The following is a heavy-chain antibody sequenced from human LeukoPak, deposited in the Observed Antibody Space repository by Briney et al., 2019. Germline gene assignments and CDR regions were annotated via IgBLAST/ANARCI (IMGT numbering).Heavy chain of an antibody. CDR1: GYTFTGSY. D-gene: IGHD4-23*01. CDR3: ARGGRVTTVVTLLDY. CDR2: INPNSYGT. Sequence: WASVKISCTASGYTFTGSYMHWVRQAPGQGLEWMGWINPNSYGTNSAQKFKGRVTMTRDTSISTAYMELSRLRFDDTAVYYCARGGRVTTVVTLLDYWGQGTLVTVSS. V-gene: IGHV1-2*02. J-gene: IGHJ4*02.